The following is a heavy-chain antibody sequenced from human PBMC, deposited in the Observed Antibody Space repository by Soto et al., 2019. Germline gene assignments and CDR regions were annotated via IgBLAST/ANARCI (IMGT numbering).Heavy chain of an antibody. CDR1: GFTFSSYG. D-gene: IGHD3-22*01. J-gene: IGHJ4*02. CDR2: IWYDGSNK. V-gene: IGHV3-33*01. CDR3: AREHYYDSSGYRSVLDY. Sequence: TGGSLRLSCAASGFTFSSYGMHWVRQAPGKGLEWVAVIWYDGSNKYYADSVKGRFTISRDNSKNTLYLQMNSLRAEDTAVYYCAREHYYDSSGYRSVLDYWGQGTLVTVSS.